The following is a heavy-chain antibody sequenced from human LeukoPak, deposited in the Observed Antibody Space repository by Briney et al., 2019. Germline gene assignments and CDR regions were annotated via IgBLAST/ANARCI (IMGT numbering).Heavy chain of an antibody. CDR2: ISGSGGST. V-gene: IGHV3-23*01. J-gene: IGHJ4*02. CDR3: AKTPGIAASGTDYFDY. CDR1: GFTFSSYA. D-gene: IGHD6-13*01. Sequence: GGSLRLSCAASGFTFSSYAMSWVRQAPGKGLEWVSAISGSGGSTYYADSVKGRFTISRDNSKNTLYLQMNSLRAEDTAVYYCAKTPGIAASGTDYFDYWGQGTLVTVSS.